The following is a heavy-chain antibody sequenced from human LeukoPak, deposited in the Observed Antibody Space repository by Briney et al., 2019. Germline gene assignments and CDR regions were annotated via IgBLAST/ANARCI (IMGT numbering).Heavy chain of an antibody. CDR2: ILPVSRVG. J-gene: IGHJ4*02. Sequence: SVKVSCKASGGTFSDNAISWVRQAPGQRLEWMGGILPVSRVGNYAQKFQGRVTITADESTNTTYMEVTSLTSDDTAVYYCARERAVTTYYYFDYWGQGTLVTVSS. V-gene: IGHV1-69*13. CDR1: GGTFSDNA. D-gene: IGHD4-17*01. CDR3: ARERAVTTYYYFDY.